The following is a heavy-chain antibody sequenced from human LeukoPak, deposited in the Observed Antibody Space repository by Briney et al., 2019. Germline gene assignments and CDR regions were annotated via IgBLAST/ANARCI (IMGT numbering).Heavy chain of an antibody. CDR2: INHSGST. CDR3: ARGVEPEQDIVVVVAATGFDY. CDR1: AGSFSRYY. J-gene: IGHJ4*02. D-gene: IGHD2-15*01. V-gene: IGHV4-34*01. Sequence: PSETLSLTCAFSAGSFSRYYWSWIRQSPGEGLDWIGDINHSGSTNYNPSLKSRVTISVDTSKNQFSLKLSSVTAADTAVYYCARGVEPEQDIVVVVAATGFDYWGQGTLVTVSS.